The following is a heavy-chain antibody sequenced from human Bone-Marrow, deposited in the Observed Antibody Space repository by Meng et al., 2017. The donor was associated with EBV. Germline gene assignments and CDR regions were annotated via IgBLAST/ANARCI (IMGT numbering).Heavy chain of an antibody. CDR2: IYYSGST. CDR3: ARYYYDSSGRFFDY. V-gene: IGHV4-39*07. J-gene: IGHJ4*02. Sequence: QLQLQASGPGLVKPSETLSLTCTVSGGSISSSSYYWGWIRQPPGKGLEWIGSIYYSGSTYYNPSLKSRVTISVDTSKNQFSLKLSSVTAADTAVYYCARYYYDSSGRFFDYWGQGTLVTVSS. D-gene: IGHD3-22*01. CDR1: GGSISSSSYY.